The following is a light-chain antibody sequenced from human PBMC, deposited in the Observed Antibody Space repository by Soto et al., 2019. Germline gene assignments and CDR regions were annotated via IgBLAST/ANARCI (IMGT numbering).Light chain of an antibody. CDR2: SNN. CDR3: AAWDDSLNGFYV. Sequence: QSVLTQPPSASGTPGQRVTISCSGSSSNIGSNTVNWYQQLPGTAPKLLIYSNNQRPSGVPDRFSGSKSGTSASLAISWLQSEDEADYYCAAWDDSLNGFYVFGTGTKVTV. J-gene: IGLJ1*01. V-gene: IGLV1-44*01. CDR1: SSNIGSNT.